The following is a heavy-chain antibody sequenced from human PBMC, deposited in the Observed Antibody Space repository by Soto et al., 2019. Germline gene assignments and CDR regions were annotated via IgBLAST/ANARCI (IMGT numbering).Heavy chain of an antibody. D-gene: IGHD3-16*01. CDR3: ERGASPLIDY. V-gene: IGHV1-3*01. CDR1: GYTFTSYA. J-gene: IGHJ4*02. CDR2: INAGNGNT. Sequence: QVQLVQSGAEVKKPGASVKVSCKASGYTFTSYAMHWVRQAPGQRLEWMGWINAGNGNTKYSQKFQGRVTITRDTSASPAYMEVSSLRAGDTAVYYCERGASPLIDYWGQGTLVTVSS.